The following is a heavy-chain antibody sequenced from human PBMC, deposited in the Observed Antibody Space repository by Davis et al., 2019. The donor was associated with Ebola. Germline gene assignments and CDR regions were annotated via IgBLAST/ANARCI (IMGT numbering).Heavy chain of an antibody. V-gene: IGHV3-7*03. Sequence: GESLKISCAGSGFTFSSYWMDWVRQAPGKGPEWLANIKEDGSAKYYLDSLKGRFTIARDNAKNSLFLQMNSLTAEDTSVYFCVRDPHYDAVNYYSDCWGQGTLVTVSS. D-gene: IGHD3-10*01. CDR1: GFTFSSYW. J-gene: IGHJ4*02. CDR2: IKEDGSAK. CDR3: VRDPHYDAVNYYSDC.